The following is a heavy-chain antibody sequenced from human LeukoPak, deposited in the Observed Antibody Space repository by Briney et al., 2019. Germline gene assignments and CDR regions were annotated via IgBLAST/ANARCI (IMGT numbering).Heavy chain of an antibody. CDR1: GYSFTSYW. CDR2: IYPGDSDT. D-gene: IGHD2-21*02. V-gene: IGHV5-51*01. CDR3: ARHVVVSAVGGKDAFDI. Sequence: GESLKISCKGSGYSFTSYWIGWVRQMPGKGLEWMGIIYPGDSDTRYSPSFQGQVTMSADKSISTAYLQWSSLKASDTAMYYCARHVVVSAVGGKDAFDIWGQGTMVIVSS. J-gene: IGHJ3*02.